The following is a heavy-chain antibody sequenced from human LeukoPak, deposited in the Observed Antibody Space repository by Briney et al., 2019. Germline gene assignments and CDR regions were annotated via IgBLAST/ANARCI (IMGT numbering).Heavy chain of an antibody. Sequence: PGGSLRLSCAASGFTFSGYAMTWVRQAPGKGLEWVSAISGNGGSTYYEDSVKGRFTISRDNSKNTLYLQMNSLRAEDTAVYYCAKRDSSGWYSSFDYWGQGTLVTVSS. CDR3: AKRDSSGWYSSFDY. D-gene: IGHD6-19*01. CDR2: ISGNGGST. V-gene: IGHV3-23*01. CDR1: GFTFSGYA. J-gene: IGHJ4*02.